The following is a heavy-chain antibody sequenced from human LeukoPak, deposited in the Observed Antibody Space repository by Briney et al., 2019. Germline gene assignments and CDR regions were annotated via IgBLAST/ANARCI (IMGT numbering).Heavy chain of an antibody. CDR1: GYTFTGYY. CDR3: ASRPYSGSYPGSDY. CDR2: INPNSGGT. J-gene: IGHJ4*02. D-gene: IGHD1-26*01. Sequence: SVKVSCKASGYTFTGYYMHWVRQAAGQGLEWMGWINPNSGGTNYAQKFQGSVTMTRDTSISTAYMELSRLRSDDTAVYYCASRPYSGSYPGSDYWGQGTLVTVSS. V-gene: IGHV1-2*02.